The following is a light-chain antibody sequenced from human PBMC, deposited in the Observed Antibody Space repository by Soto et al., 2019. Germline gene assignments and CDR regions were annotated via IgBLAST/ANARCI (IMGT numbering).Light chain of an antibody. CDR1: QSISSY. V-gene: IGKV1-39*01. CDR3: QQRYSTPWT. J-gene: IGKJ1*01. CDR2: AAS. Sequence: DIQMTQSPSSLSASVGDRVTITCRASQSISSYLNWYQQKPGKAPKLLIYAASSLQSGVPSRFSGSGYGTDFSLTISSLQPEDFATYYCQQRYSTPWTFGQATKVDIK.